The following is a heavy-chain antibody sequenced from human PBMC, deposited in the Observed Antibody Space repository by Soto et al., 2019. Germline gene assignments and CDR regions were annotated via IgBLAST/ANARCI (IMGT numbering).Heavy chain of an antibody. J-gene: IGHJ4*02. CDR1: GFTFGDYA. V-gene: IGHV3-49*03. Sequence: GGSLRLSCTASGFTFGDYAMSWFRQAPGKGLEWVGFIRSKAYSGTTEYATSVKGRFTISRDDSKSIAYLKMNSLKTEDTAVYYCTRVATVTTSARDSWGQGTLVTVSS. D-gene: IGHD4-4*01. CDR3: TRVATVTTSARDS. CDR2: IRSKAYSGTT.